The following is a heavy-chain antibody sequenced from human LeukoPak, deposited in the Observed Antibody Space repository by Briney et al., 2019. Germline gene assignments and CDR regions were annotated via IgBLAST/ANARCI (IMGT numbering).Heavy chain of an antibody. CDR1: GFTFSSYW. D-gene: IGHD1-26*01. Sequence: GGSLRLSCAASGFTFSSYWMHWVRQAPGKGLVWVSRINSDGSSTSYADSVKGRFTISRDNAKNTLYPQMNSLRAEDTAVYYCARGERYSGSYLDYWGQGTLVTVSS. CDR2: INSDGSST. CDR3: ARGERYSGSYLDY. J-gene: IGHJ4*02. V-gene: IGHV3-74*01.